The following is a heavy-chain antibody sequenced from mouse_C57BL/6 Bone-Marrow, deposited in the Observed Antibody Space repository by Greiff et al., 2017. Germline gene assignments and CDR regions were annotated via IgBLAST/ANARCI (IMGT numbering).Heavy chain of an antibody. V-gene: IGHV5-4*01. J-gene: IGHJ1*03. D-gene: IGHD1-1*01. CDR1: GFTFSSYA. CDR3: ASLLLRYFDV. Sequence: EVHLVESGGGLVKPGGSLKLSCAASGFTFSSYAMSWVRQTPEKRLEWVATISDGGSYTYYPDNVKGRFTISRDNAKNNLYLQMSHLKSEDTAMYYCASLLLRYFDVWGTGTTVTVSS. CDR2: ISDGGSYT.